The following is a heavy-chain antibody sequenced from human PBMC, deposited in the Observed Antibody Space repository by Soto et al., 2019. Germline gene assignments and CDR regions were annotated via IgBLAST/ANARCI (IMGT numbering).Heavy chain of an antibody. Sequence: PSETLSLTCAVYGGSFSGYYWSWIRQPPGKGLEWSGEINHSGSTNYNPSLKSRVTISVDTSKNQFSLKLSSVTAADTAVYYCAGGGPAFDYWGQGTLVTVSS. J-gene: IGHJ4*02. V-gene: IGHV4-34*01. D-gene: IGHD2-15*01. CDR2: INHSGST. CDR3: AGGGPAFDY. CDR1: GGSFSGYY.